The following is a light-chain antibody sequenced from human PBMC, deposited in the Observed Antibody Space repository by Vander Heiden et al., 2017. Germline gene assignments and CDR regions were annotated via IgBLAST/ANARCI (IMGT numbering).Light chain of an antibody. Sequence: DIQMTQSPSSLFASVGDRVDITCRASHTIGDWVAWYQQKPGMAPKPLIYATSTLESGVPSRFSGTASGTDFSLTISNLHPEDFATYYCQQYDTFPPTFGGGTKVEV. CDR2: ATS. CDR1: HTIGDW. CDR3: QQYDTFPPT. J-gene: IGKJ4*01. V-gene: IGKV1D-16*01.